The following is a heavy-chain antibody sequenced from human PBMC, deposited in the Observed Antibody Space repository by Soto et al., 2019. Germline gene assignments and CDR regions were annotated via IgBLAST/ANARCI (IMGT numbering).Heavy chain of an antibody. CDR3: ARDLAAATSYGMDV. CDR1: GITFTTCT. D-gene: IGHD6-13*01. Sequence: GVSLRPSSETSGITFTTCTINWVRQAPGKGLEWVSSISSSSTYIYYADSVKGRFTISRDNAKNSLYLQMNSLRAEDTAVYYCARDLAAATSYGMDVWGQGT. J-gene: IGHJ6*02. CDR2: ISSSSTYI. V-gene: IGHV3-21*01.